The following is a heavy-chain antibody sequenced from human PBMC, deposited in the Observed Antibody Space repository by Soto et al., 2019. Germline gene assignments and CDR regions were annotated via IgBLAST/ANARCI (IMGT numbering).Heavy chain of an antibody. J-gene: IGHJ3*01. CDR1: GYMFASFG. Sequence: QVQLVQSGAEVKKSGASVKVSCKASGYMFASFGISWVRQAPGQGLEWMGWISAYTGNTKYAQKVQDRVTMTIDTSTITAYIELRSLRSDDTAMYFCARDRSADARNFDAFDFWGQGTMVTVSS. CDR2: ISAYTGNT. CDR3: ARDRSADARNFDAFDF. D-gene: IGHD1-7*01. V-gene: IGHV1-18*04.